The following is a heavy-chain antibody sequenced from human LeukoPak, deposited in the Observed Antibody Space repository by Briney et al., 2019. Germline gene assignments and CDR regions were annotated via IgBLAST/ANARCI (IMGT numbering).Heavy chain of an antibody. D-gene: IGHD6-6*01. CDR2: INPKNGDT. CDR1: GYTFSDYY. Sequence: ASMRVSCKASGYTFSDYYIHWIRQAPGQGHEWMGLINPKNGDTNFAQTFQGRVTMTRDTSITTAYMGLSRLSSDDTAVYYCARGWQINSSGGFVDPWGQGTLVTVSS. J-gene: IGHJ5*02. V-gene: IGHV1-2*02. CDR3: ARGWQINSSGGFVDP.